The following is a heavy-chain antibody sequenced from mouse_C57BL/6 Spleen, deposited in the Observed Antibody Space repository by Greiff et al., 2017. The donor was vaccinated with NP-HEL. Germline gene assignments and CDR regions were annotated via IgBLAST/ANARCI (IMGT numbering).Heavy chain of an antibody. Sequence: VQLQQSGAELVRPGTSVKMSCKASGYTFTNYWIGWAKQRPGHGLEWIGDIYPGGGYTNYNEKFKGKATLTADKSSSTAYMQFSSLTSEDSAIYYCARGGYYYGSSYLGYFDVWGTGTTVTVSS. CDR1: GYTFTNYW. J-gene: IGHJ1*03. CDR2: IYPGGGYT. D-gene: IGHD1-1*01. CDR3: ARGGYYYGSSYLGYFDV. V-gene: IGHV1-63*01.